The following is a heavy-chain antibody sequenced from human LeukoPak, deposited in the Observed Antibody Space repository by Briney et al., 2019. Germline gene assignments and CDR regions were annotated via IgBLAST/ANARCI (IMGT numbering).Heavy chain of an antibody. Sequence: SVKVSCKASGGTFSSYAISWVRQAPGQGLEWMGGIIPIFGTANYAQKFQGRVTITADKSTSTAYMELSGLRSEDTAVYYCARARPYCSGGSCYDAFDIWGQGTMVTVSS. CDR1: GGTFSSYA. CDR3: ARARPYCSGGSCYDAFDI. CDR2: IIPIFGTA. J-gene: IGHJ3*02. D-gene: IGHD2-15*01. V-gene: IGHV1-69*06.